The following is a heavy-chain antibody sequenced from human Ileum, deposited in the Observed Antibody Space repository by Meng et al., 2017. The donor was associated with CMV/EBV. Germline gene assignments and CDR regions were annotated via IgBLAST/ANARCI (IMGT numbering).Heavy chain of an antibody. CDR3: ARGVYGYGPGGMDV. Sequence: ASVKVACKASGDTPTADFMFWVRQAPGQGLEGRGWISVYNGNTNYAQKLQGRVTMTTDTSPSTAYMELRSLTSEDTAVYYCARGVYGYGPGGMDVWGQGTTVTVSS. J-gene: IGHJ6*02. V-gene: IGHV1-18*04. D-gene: IGHD5-18*01. CDR2: ISVYNGNT. CDR1: GDTPTADF.